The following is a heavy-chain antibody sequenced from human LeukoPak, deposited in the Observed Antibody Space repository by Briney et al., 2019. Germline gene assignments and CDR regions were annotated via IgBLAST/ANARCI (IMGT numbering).Heavy chain of an antibody. D-gene: IGHD6-19*01. CDR2: FSGASST. CDR3: AKLKQWQSHSYFFEH. V-gene: IGHV3-23*01. CDR1: GFTFSSYA. J-gene: IGHJ1*01. Sequence: GGSLRLSCAASGFTFSSYAMSWVRQAPGKGLEWVSTFSGASSTSYADAVKGRVTSSRDNSKNILYLQMNSLRAEDTAVYYCAKLKQWQSHSYFFEHWGQGALVTVAS.